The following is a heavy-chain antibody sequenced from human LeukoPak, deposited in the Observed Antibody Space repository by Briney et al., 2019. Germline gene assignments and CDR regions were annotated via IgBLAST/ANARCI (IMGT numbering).Heavy chain of an antibody. D-gene: IGHD1-26*01. CDR3: ARDGSYYCRALVYYFDY. J-gene: IGHJ4*02. Sequence: SVKVSCKASGGTFSSYAISWVRQAPGQGLEWMGGIIPIFGTANYAQKFQGRVTITADESTSTAYMELRSLRSDDTAVYYCARDGSYYCRALVYYFDYWGQGTLVTVSS. V-gene: IGHV1-69*13. CDR1: GGTFSSYA. CDR2: IIPIFGTA.